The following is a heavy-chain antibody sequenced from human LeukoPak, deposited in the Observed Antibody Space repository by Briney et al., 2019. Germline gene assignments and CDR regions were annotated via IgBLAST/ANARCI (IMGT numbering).Heavy chain of an antibody. CDR3: ARDGWWSYYYYMDV. V-gene: IGHV4-39*07. J-gene: IGHJ6*03. D-gene: IGHD2-15*01. Sequence: NSSETLSLTCTVSGGSISSSNFYWGWIRQPPGKGLEWIGSIYYSGSTYYNPSLKSRVSISVDTSKNQFSLKLSSVTAADTAVYYCARDGWWSYYYYMDVWGKGTTVTISS. CDR1: GGSISSSNFY. CDR2: IYYSGST.